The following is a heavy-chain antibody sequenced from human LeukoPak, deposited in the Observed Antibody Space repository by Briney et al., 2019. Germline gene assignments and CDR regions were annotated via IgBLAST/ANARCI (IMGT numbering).Heavy chain of an antibody. CDR3: ASSSNGYYY. CDR2: VSSDGGST. V-gene: IGHV3-64*01. J-gene: IGHJ4*02. D-gene: IGHD6-19*01. CDR1: GFTFSMYA. Sequence: GGSLRLSCAASGFTFSMYAMHWVRQAPGKGLEYVSAVSSDGGSTYYANSVKGRFTISRDNSKNTLYLQMNSLRVEDTAVYYCASSSNGYYYWGQGTLVSVSS.